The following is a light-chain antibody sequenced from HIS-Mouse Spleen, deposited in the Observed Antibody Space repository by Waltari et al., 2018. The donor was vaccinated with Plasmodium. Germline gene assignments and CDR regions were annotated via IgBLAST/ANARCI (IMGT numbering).Light chain of an antibody. J-gene: IGLJ3*02. CDR2: KDS. Sequence: SYELTQPSSVSVSPGQTARITCSGDVLAKQYARWFQQKPGQAPALVIYKDSERPSGFPERFSGSSSGTTVTLTISGAQVEDEADYYCYSAADNNLVFGGGTKLTVL. V-gene: IGLV3-27*01. CDR3: YSAADNNLV. CDR1: VLAKQY.